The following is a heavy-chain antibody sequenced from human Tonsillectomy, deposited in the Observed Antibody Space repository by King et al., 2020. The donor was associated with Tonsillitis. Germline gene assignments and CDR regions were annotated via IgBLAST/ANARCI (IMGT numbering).Heavy chain of an antibody. J-gene: IGHJ6*03. CDR3: ARETSKRDYYDSSGYYPYYYYMDV. Sequence: LQLQESGPGLVEPSETLSLTCTVSGGSISSYYWSWIRQPPGKGLEWIGYIYYSGSTNYNPSLKSRVTISVDTSKNQFSLKLSSVTAADTAVYYCARETSKRDYYDSSGYYPYYYYMDVWGKGTTVTVSS. V-gene: IGHV4-59*01. CDR1: GGSISSYY. D-gene: IGHD3-22*01. CDR2: IYYSGST.